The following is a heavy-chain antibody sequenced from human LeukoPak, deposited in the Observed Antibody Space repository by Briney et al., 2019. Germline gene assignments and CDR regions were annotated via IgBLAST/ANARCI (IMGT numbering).Heavy chain of an antibody. D-gene: IGHD2-15*01. CDR1: GGSFSGYY. CDR2: INHSGST. V-gene: IGHV4-34*01. CDR3: ARRAVYCSGGSCQKIIDY. J-gene: IGHJ4*02. Sequence: SETLSLTCAVYGGSFSGYYWSWIRQPPGKGLEWIGEINHSGSTNYNPSLKSRVTISVDTSKNQFSLKLSSVTAADTAVYYCARRAVYCSGGSCQKIIDYWGQGTLVTVSS.